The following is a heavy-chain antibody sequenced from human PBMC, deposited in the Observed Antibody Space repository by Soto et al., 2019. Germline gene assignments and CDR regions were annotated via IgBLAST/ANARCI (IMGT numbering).Heavy chain of an antibody. D-gene: IGHD3-10*01. CDR2: IYWDDGK. Sequence: SGPTLVNPTQTLTLTCVFSGFSLNTGGVTVGWIRQPPGKALEWVALIYWDDGKRYSPSLKSRLTITKETSRNQVVLTMTNVEPEDTATYFCAHSAAPRVYFQHWGEGTLVTVSS. CDR1: GFSLNTGGVT. CDR3: AHSAAPRVYFQH. J-gene: IGHJ1*01. V-gene: IGHV2-5*02.